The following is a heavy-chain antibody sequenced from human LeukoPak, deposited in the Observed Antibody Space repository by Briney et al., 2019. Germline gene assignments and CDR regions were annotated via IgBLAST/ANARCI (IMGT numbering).Heavy chain of an antibody. Sequence: PGGSLRLSCAASGFTFEDYAMHWVRQAPGKGLEWVSGISWNSGSIGYADSVKGRFTISRDNAKNSLYLQMNSLRAEDMALYYCAKASSYYYMDVWGKGTTVTVSS. J-gene: IGHJ6*03. V-gene: IGHV3-9*03. CDR1: GFTFEDYA. CDR2: ISWNSGSI. CDR3: AKASSYYYMDV.